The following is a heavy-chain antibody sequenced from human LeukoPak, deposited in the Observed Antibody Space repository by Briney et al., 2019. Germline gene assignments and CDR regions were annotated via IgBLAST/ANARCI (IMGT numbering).Heavy chain of an antibody. CDR3: AREVVVDYYYYYMDV. CDR1: GSSISSYY. V-gene: IGHV4-4*07. J-gene: IGHJ6*03. D-gene: IGHD3-22*01. CDR2: IYTSGST. Sequence: SETLSLTCTVSGSSISSYYCSWIRQPAGKGLEWIGRIYTSGSTNYNPSLKSRVTMSVDTSKNQFSLKLSSVTAADTAVYYCAREVVVDYYYYYMDVWGKGTTVTVSS.